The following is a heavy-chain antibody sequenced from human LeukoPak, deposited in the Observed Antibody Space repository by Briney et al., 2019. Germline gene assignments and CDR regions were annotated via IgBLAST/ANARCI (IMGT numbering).Heavy chain of an antibody. CDR2: IYHSGST. J-gene: IGHJ6*03. Sequence: SETLSLTCTVSGYSISSGYYWGWIRQPPGKGLEWIGSIYHSGSTYYNPSLKSRVTISVDTSKNQFSLKLSSVTAADTAVYYCARDIAAAGEHYYYYMDVWGKGTTVTVSS. V-gene: IGHV4-38-2*02. D-gene: IGHD6-13*01. CDR1: GYSISSGYY. CDR3: ARDIAAAGEHYYYYMDV.